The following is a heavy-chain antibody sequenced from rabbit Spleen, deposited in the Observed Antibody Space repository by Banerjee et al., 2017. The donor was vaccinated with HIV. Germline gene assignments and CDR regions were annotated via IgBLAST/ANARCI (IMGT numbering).Heavy chain of an antibody. CDR3: ARDAGSYDYIDVYFSL. CDR2: LYTGNGKT. CDR1: GFSFSSSYD. J-gene: IGHJ4*01. Sequence: QEQLVESGGDLVKPGASLTLTCTASGFSFSSSYDMCWVRQAPGKGLEWIGCLYTGNGKTYYSSWAKGRFTISKSSSTTVTLQMTSLTAADTATYFCARDAGSYDYIDVYFSLWGPGTLVTVS. V-gene: IGHV1S45*01. D-gene: IGHD8-1*01.